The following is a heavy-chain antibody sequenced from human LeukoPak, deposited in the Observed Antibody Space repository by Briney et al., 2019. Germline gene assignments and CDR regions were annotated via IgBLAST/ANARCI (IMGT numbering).Heavy chain of an antibody. D-gene: IGHD2/OR15-2a*01. CDR1: GYTFTGNH. Sequence: PGASVKVSCKASGYTFTGNHVHWVRQAPGQGLEWMGWIDPNSGGTKYAQKFQDRVTMTSDTSISTAYMELSGLRSDDTAVYFCAKEAGIVSFDLWGRGTLVTVSS. CDR3: AKEAGIVSFDL. CDR2: IDPNSGGT. V-gene: IGHV1-2*02. J-gene: IGHJ2*01.